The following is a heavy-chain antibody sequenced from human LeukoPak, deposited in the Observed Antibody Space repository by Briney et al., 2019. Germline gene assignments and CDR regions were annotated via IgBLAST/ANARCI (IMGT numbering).Heavy chain of an antibody. D-gene: IGHD3-10*01. V-gene: IGHV1-18*01. J-gene: IGHJ6*03. CDR1: GYTFTSYG. CDR3: ARIRGKDYGSGISHYYYYYYMDV. CDR2: ISAYNGNT. Sequence: GASVKVSCKASGYTFTSYGISRVRQAPGQGLEWMGWISAYNGNTNYAQKLQGRVTMTTDTSTSTAYMELRSLRSDDTAVYYCARIRGKDYGSGISHYYYYYYMDVWGKGTTVTISS.